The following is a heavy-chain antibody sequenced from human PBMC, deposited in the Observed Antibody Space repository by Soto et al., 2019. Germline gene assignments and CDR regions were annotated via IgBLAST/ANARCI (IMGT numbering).Heavy chain of an antibody. V-gene: IGHV3-23*01. CDR1: GFTFSSYA. CDR2: ISGSGGST. Sequence: EVQLLESGGGLVQPGGSLRLSCAASGFTFSSYAMSWVRQAPGKGLEWVSAISGSGGSTYYADSVKGRFTISRDNSKNTLYLQMNGLRAEDTAVYYCAKGPRITIFGVVKPETGWFDPWGQGTLVTVSS. J-gene: IGHJ5*02. D-gene: IGHD3-3*01. CDR3: AKGPRITIFGVVKPETGWFDP.